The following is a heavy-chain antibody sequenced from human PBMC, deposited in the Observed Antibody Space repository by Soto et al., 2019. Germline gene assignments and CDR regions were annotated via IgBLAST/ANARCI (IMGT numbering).Heavy chain of an antibody. CDR2: IYYTGST. D-gene: IGHD3-3*01. CDR3: ARVITIFGVDALKMDV. V-gene: IGHV4-39*01. CDR1: GVSISSSNYH. Sequence: SETLSLTCTVSGVSISSSNYHWGWIRQPPGKGLEWIGSIYYTGSTHYNPSLKSRVTVSADTSKNQFSLRLSSVIAADTAVYYCARVITIFGVDALKMDVWGQGTTVTVSS. J-gene: IGHJ6*02.